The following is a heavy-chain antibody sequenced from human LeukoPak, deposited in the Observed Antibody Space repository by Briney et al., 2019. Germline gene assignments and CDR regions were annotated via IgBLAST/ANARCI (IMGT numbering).Heavy chain of an antibody. Sequence: GGSLRLSCAASGFTFSSYAMSWVRQAPGKGLEWVSAISGSGGSTYCADSVKGRFTISRDNSKNTLYLQMNSLRAEDTAVYYCAKDVSMIVVVSPFDYWGQGTLVTVSS. J-gene: IGHJ4*02. V-gene: IGHV3-23*01. CDR1: GFTFSSYA. CDR3: AKDVSMIVVVSPFDY. CDR2: ISGSGGST. D-gene: IGHD3-22*01.